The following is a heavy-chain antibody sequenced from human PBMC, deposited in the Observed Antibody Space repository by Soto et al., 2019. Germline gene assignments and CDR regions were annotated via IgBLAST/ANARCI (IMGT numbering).Heavy chain of an antibody. Sequence: EVQVLESGGGLVQPGGSLRLSCAASGFTFSSYGMNLVRQAPGKGLEWVSGIRSDGDTTYNADSVKGRFTVSRDTSKKTVYVQRNSLRAEYTAVCYCVKGKVVGGTPDGANCWGQGTLVTVSS. CDR3: VKGKVVGGTPDGANC. V-gene: IGHV3-23*01. J-gene: IGHJ4*02. CDR1: GFTFSSYG. CDR2: IRSDGDTT. D-gene: IGHD1-26*01.